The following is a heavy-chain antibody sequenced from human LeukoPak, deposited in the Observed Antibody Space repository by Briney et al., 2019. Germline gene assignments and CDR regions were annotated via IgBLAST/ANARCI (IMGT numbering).Heavy chain of an antibody. CDR3: ARDVLKYGFDY. V-gene: IGHV4-59*01. Sequence: SETLSLTCTVSGGSISSYYWSWIRQPPGKGLEWIGYIYYSGSTNYNPSLKSRVTISVDTSKNQFSLKLSSVTAADTAVYYCARDVLKYGFDYWGQGTPLTVSS. J-gene: IGHJ4*02. D-gene: IGHD4-17*01. CDR1: GGSISSYY. CDR2: IYYSGST.